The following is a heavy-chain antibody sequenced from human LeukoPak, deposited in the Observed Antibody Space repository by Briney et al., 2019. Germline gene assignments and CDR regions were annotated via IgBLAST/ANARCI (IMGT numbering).Heavy chain of an antibody. CDR2: ISIRSSTI. CDR3: ARERDGYTHDAFDI. J-gene: IGHJ3*02. D-gene: IGHD5-24*01. CDR1: GFTFSSYS. V-gene: IGHV3-48*01. Sequence: GGSLRLSCAASGFTFSSYSMAWVRQAPGKGLEWVSYISIRSSTIYYADSVKGRFTISRDNAKNSLYVQMNSLRTEDTAVYYCARERDGYTHDAFDIWGQGTMVTVSS.